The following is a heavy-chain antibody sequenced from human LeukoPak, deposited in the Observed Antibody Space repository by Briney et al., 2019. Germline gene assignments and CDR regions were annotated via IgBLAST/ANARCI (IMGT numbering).Heavy chain of an antibody. Sequence: SETLSLTCTVSGGSISSGGYYWSWIRQHPGKGLEWIGYIYYSGSTYYNPSLKSRVTISVDTSKNQFSLKLSSVTAADTAVYCCASGLGDFWSGYRENWFDPWGQGTLVTVSS. V-gene: IGHV4-31*03. J-gene: IGHJ5*02. CDR3: ASGLGDFWSGYRENWFDP. CDR2: IYYSGST. D-gene: IGHD3-3*01. CDR1: GGSISSGGYY.